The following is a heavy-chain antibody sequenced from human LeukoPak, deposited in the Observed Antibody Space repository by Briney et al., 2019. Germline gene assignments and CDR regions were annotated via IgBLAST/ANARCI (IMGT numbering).Heavy chain of an antibody. J-gene: IGHJ4*02. CDR2: MNPNSGNT. CDR1: GYTFTSYD. V-gene: IGHV1-8*03. D-gene: IGHD6-13*01. CDR3: ATWIAAAGKSLDGY. Sequence: ASVKVSCKASGYTFTSYDINWVRQATGQGLEWMGWMNPNSGNTGYAQKFQGRVTITRNTSISTAYMELSSLRSEDTAVYYCATWIAAAGKSLDGYWGQGTLVTVSS.